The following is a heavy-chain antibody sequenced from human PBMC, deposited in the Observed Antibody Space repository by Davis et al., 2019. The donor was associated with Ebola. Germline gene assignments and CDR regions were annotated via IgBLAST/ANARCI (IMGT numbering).Heavy chain of an antibody. CDR3: ARDGGGYRYGYYYYGMDV. J-gene: IGHJ6*02. Sequence: SETLSLTCAVYGGSFSGYYWSWIRQPPGKGLEWIGYIYYSGSTNYNPSLKSRVTISADTSKNQFSLKLSSVTAADTAVYYCARDGGGYRYGYYYYGMDVWGQGTTVTVSS. V-gene: IGHV4-59*01. CDR1: GGSFSGYY. D-gene: IGHD5-18*01. CDR2: IYYSGST.